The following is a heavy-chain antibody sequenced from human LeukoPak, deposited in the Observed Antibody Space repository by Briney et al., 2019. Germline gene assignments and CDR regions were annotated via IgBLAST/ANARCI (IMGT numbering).Heavy chain of an antibody. CDR1: GFTFSSYW. Sequence: PGGSLRLSCATSGFTFSSYWMSWVRRAPGKGLEWVANIEQDGSQIFYVDSVKGRFTISRDTAKNSLSLQMNSLRAEDTAVYYCAREYCSGTSCYGYFDYWGQGTLVTVSS. J-gene: IGHJ4*02. V-gene: IGHV3-7*01. D-gene: IGHD2-2*01. CDR2: IEQDGSQI. CDR3: AREYCSGTSCYGYFDY.